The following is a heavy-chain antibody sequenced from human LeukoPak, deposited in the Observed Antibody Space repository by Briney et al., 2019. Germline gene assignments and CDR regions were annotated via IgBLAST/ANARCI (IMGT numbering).Heavy chain of an antibody. V-gene: IGHV4-38-2*02. D-gene: IGHD6-13*01. CDR1: GYSFNNGYY. CDR2: IYHSGST. CDR3: ARADYSSSWSHYYYYMDV. J-gene: IGHJ6*03. Sequence: PSETLSLTCTVSGYSFNNGYYWDWIRQPPGKGLEWIGSIYHSGSTYYNPSLKSRVIISVDTSKNQFSLKLNSVTAADTAMYYCARADYSSSWSHYYYYMDVWGKGTTVTVSS.